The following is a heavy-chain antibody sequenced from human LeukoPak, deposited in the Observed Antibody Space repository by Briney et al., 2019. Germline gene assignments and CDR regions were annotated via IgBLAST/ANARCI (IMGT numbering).Heavy chain of an antibody. D-gene: IGHD2-2*01. CDR3: ARGIVVVPAAPADSSSWFPFDY. V-gene: IGHV3-15*01. CDR2: IKSKTDGGTT. CDR1: GFTFSNAW. Sequence: GGSLRLSCAASGFTFSNAWMSWVRQAPGKGLEWVGRIKSKTDGGTTDYAAPVKGRFTISRDDSKNTLYLQMNSLRAEDTAVYYCARGIVVVPAAPADSSSWFPFDYWGQGTLVTVSS. J-gene: IGHJ4*02.